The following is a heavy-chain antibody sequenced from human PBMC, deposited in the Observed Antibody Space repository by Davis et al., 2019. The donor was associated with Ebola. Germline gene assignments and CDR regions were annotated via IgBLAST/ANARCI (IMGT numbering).Heavy chain of an antibody. CDR1: GFTVSSNY. D-gene: IGHD3-3*01. V-gene: IGHV3-30*03. J-gene: IGHJ6*02. CDR3: ARDRTIFGVVDFGMDV. CDR2: ISYDGSDK. Sequence: GESLKISCAASGFTVSSNYMNWVRQAPGKGLEWVAVISYDGSDKYYADSVKGRFTISRDNSMNTLDLQMNSLRADDTAVYYCARDRTIFGVVDFGMDVWGQGTTVTVSS.